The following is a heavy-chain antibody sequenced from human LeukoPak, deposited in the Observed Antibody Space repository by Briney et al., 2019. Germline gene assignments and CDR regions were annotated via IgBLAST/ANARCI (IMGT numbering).Heavy chain of an antibody. J-gene: IGHJ5*02. CDR3: ARHLRLLMVYAA. V-gene: IGHV4-59*08. CDR1: GGSISSYY. Sequence: PSETLSLTCTVSGGSISSYYWNWIRQPPGKGLEWIGYIYDRGSTNYNPSFKSRVIISVDRSKNQFSLKLRSVTAADTAVYYCARHLRLLMVYAAWGQGTLVTVSS. D-gene: IGHD2-8*01. CDR2: IYDRGST.